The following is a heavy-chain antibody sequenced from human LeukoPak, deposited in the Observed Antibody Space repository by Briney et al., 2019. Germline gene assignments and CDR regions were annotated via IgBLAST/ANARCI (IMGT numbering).Heavy chain of an antibody. CDR2: IIPIFGTA. CDR1: GGTFSSYA. Sequence: SVKVSCKASGGTFSSYAISWVRQAPGQGLEWMGGIIPIFGTANYAQKFQGRVTITADESTSTAYMELSSPRSEDTAVYYCARNLAVGPPWWFDPWGQGTLVTVSS. CDR3: ARNLAVGPPWWFDP. V-gene: IGHV1-69*13. J-gene: IGHJ5*02. D-gene: IGHD6-19*01.